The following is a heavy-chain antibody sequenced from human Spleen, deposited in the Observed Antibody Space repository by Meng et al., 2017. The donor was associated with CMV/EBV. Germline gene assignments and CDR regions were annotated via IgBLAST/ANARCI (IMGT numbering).Heavy chain of an antibody. J-gene: IGHJ4*02. V-gene: IGHV1-69*05. CDR2: IIPIFGTP. CDR1: GDTFRSQA. CDR3: ARAPGITVTGGGSD. Sequence: SGDTFRSQAISWVRQDPGQGIEWEGGIIPIFGTPNYAQRFQGRLTITTDESTSTAYMGLSGLRSDDTAVYYCARAPGITVTGGGSDWGQGTLVTVSS. D-gene: IGHD6-19*01.